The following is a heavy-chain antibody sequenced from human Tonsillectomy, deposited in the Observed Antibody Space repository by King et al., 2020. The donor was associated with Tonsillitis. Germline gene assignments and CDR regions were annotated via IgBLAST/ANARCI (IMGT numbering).Heavy chain of an antibody. D-gene: IGHD2-21*02. J-gene: IGHJ4*02. V-gene: IGHV3-30*01. CDR2: ISYDGSNK. CDR1: GFTFSSYA. Sequence: QLVQSGGGVVQPGRSLRLSCAASGFTFSSYAMHWVRQAPGKGLEWVAVISYDGSNKYYADSVKGRFTISRDNSKNTLYLQMNSLRAEDTAVYYCARVGWGCGGDCYARGAVDYWGQGTLVTVSS. CDR3: ARVGWGCGGDCYARGAVDY.